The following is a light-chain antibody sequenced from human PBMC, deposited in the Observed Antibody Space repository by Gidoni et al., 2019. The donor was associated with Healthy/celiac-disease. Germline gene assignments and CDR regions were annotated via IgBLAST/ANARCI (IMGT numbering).Light chain of an antibody. CDR1: SSNHGHNA. V-gene: IGLV1-36*01. J-gene: IGLJ2*01. Sequence: QSVLTQPPSVSEAPRQRVTISCSGSSSNHGHNAVNWHQQLPGKAPKLLIYYDDLLPSGVSDRFSGSKSGTSASLAISGLQSEDEADYYCAAWDDSLNGPVFGGGTKLTVL. CDR2: YDD. CDR3: AAWDDSLNGPV.